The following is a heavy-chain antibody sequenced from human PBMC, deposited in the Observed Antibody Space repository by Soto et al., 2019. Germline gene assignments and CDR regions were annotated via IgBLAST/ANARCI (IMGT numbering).Heavy chain of an antibody. CDR1: GDSVGNGPYY. Sequence: QVRLQESAAGLVKPSETLSLSCLVSGDSVGNGPYYWSWIRQSPGEGLEWMAYIYYSGSTNVNPSLESRVIVAIDMSKNQFFLGLSSVTAADAAVYFFARVGSRCNTGGWYYYSSLGVWGQMTTV. J-gene: IGHJ6*02. CDR3: ARVGSRCNTGGWYYYSSLGV. D-gene: IGHD7-27*01. V-gene: IGHV4-61*01. CDR2: IYYSGST.